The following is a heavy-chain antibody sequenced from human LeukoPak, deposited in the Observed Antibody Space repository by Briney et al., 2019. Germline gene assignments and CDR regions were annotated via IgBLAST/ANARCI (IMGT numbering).Heavy chain of an antibody. CDR2: ISTSGTTI. CDR3: ARRVPTGTKD. Sequence: GGSLRLSCAASGFTFSSYEMNWVRQAPGKGLEWVSYISTSGTTIYYADSVKGRFTISRDNAKSSLYLHMNSLRAEDTALYYCARRVPTGTKDWGQGTLVTVSS. V-gene: IGHV3-48*03. D-gene: IGHD1-1*01. CDR1: GFTFSSYE. J-gene: IGHJ4*02.